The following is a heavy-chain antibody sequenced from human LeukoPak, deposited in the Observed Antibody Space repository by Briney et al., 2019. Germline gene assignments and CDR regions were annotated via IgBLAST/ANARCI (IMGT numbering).Heavy chain of an antibody. CDR3: ARGKIVVVPAAIHHNWFDP. Sequence: PSQTLSRTCTVSGGSISSGSYYWSCIRQPAGKGLEWIGRIYTSGSTNYNPSLKSRVTISVDTSKNQFSLKLSSVTAADTAVYYCARGKIVVVPAAIHHNWFDPWGQGTLVTVSS. D-gene: IGHD2-2*01. V-gene: IGHV4-61*02. CDR1: GGSISSGSYY. J-gene: IGHJ5*02. CDR2: IYTSGST.